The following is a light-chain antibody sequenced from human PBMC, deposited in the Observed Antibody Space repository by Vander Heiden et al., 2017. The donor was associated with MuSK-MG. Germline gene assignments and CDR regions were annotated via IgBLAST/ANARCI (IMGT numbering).Light chain of an antibody. CDR3: QQGYTTPLT. V-gene: IGKV1-39*01. CDR1: QTISNN. J-gene: IGKJ4*02. CDR2: AAS. Sequence: SPSSLSASAGDRVTITCRASQTISNNLNWYQQSPGKAPKLLIYAASTRQSGTPARFSGSGSGTEFTLVISSLQPEDFAAYYCQQGYTTPLTFGGGTKMEIK.